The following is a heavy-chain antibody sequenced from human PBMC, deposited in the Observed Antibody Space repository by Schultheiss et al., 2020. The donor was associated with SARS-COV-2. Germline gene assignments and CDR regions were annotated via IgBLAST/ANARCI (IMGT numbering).Heavy chain of an antibody. CDR1: GGTFSSYA. J-gene: IGHJ6*02. CDR2: IIPIFGTA. D-gene: IGHD3-16*01. Sequence: SVKVSCNASGGTFSSYAISWVRQAPGQGLEWMGGIIPIFGTANYAQKFQGRVTITADESTSTAYMELSSLRSEDTAVYYCARLWGSYSGMDVWGQGTTVTVSS. V-gene: IGHV1-69*13. CDR3: ARLWGSYSGMDV.